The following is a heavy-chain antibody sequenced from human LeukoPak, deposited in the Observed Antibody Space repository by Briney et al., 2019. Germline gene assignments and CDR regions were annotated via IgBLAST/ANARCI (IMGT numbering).Heavy chain of an antibody. Sequence: SETLSLTCSVSGGSISSSSYYWGWIRQPPGKGLEWIGSTHYSGSTYYNSSLKSRVTISSDTPKNQFSLKLSSVTAADTAVYYCARVYSSNWSQTYYFDYWGQGTLVTVSS. CDR3: ARVYSSNWSQTYYFDY. J-gene: IGHJ4*02. CDR1: GGSISSSSYY. D-gene: IGHD6-13*01. CDR2: THYSGST. V-gene: IGHV4-39*07.